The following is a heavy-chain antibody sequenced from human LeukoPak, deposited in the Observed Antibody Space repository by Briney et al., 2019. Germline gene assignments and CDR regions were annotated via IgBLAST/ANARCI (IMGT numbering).Heavy chain of an antibody. J-gene: IGHJ4*02. CDR1: GFTFSDHY. CDR2: TRNKANSYTT. CDR3: ARGDSSDWYPLDS. Sequence: PGGSLRLSCAASGFTFSDHYMDWVRQAPGKGLEWVGRTRNKANSYTTEYAASVKGRFTISRDDSKNALFLQMNSLKTEDTAVYYCARGDSSDWYPLDSWGQGTLVTVSS. D-gene: IGHD6-19*01. V-gene: IGHV3-72*01.